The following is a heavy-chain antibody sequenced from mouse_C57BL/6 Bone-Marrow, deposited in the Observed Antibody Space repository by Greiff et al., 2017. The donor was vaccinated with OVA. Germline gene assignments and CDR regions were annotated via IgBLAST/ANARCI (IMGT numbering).Heavy chain of an antibody. CDR3: ARGGGSNPAWFAY. V-gene: IGHV3-1*01. CDR2: ISYSGST. CDR1: GYSITSGYD. J-gene: IGHJ3*01. Sequence: EVQLVESGPGMVKPSQSLSLTCTVTGYSITSGYDWHWIRHFPGNKLEWMGYISYSGSTNYNPSLKSRISITHDTSKNHFFLKLNSVTTEDTATYYCARGGGSNPAWFAYWGQGTLVTVSA. D-gene: IGHD1-1*01.